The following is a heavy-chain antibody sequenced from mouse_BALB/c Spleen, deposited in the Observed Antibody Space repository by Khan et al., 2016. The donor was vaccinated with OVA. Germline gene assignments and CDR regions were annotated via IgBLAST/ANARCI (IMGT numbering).Heavy chain of an antibody. CDR3: ARMARTIN. CDR1: GFTFSSYG. V-gene: IGHV5-6-3*01. J-gene: IGHJ2*01. CDR2: INSNGGST. Sequence: VQLKESGGGLVQPGGSLKLSCAASGFTFSSYGMSWVRQTPDKRLELVATINSNGGSTYYPDSVKGRFTISRDNVKNTLYLQMSSLKSEDTAMYYCARMARTINWGQGTTLTVSS.